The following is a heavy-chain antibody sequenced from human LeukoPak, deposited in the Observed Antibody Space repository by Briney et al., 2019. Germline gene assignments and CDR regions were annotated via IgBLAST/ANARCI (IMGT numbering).Heavy chain of an antibody. CDR2: ISYDGSNK. J-gene: IGHJ4*02. D-gene: IGHD2-8*01. CDR3: ARDINGADY. V-gene: IGHV3-30-3*01. Sequence: GRSLRLSCAASGFTFSSYAMHWVRQAPGKGLEWVAVISYDGSNKYYADSVKGRFTISRDNSKNSLYLQMNSLRAEDTAVYYCARDINGADYWGQGTLVTVSS. CDR1: GFTFSSYA.